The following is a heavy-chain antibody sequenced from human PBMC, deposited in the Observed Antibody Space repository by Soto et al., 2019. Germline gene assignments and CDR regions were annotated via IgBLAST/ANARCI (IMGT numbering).Heavy chain of an antibody. D-gene: IGHD2-21*02. CDR3: ARSAGGNSFFGY. CDR2: IYHSGST. V-gene: IGHV4-4*02. J-gene: IGHJ4*02. CDR1: GDSISNSNW. Sequence: SETLSLTCAVSGDSISNSNWWSWVRQPPGRGLEWIGQIYHSGSTYYNPSLKSRVTTSLDKSKNQFSLSLRSVTAADTAVYFCARSAGGNSFFGYWGQGSLVTVSS.